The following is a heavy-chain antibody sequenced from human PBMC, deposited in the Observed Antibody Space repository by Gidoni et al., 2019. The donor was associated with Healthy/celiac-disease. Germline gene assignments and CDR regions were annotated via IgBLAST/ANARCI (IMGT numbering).Heavy chain of an antibody. CDR1: GGSISSYY. D-gene: IGHD1-20*01. CDR2: IYYSGST. V-gene: IGHV4-59*08. J-gene: IGHJ4*02. CDR3: ARHEPIGITGTLDY. Sequence: QVQLQESGPGLVKPSETLSLTCTAPGGSISSYYWSWIRQPPGKGLEWIGYIYYSGSTNYNPSLKSRVTISVDTSKNQFSLKLSSVTAADTAVYYCARHEPIGITGTLDYWGQGTLVTVSS.